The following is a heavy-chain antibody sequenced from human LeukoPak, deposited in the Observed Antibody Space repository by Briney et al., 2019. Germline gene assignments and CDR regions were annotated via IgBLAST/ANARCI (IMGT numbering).Heavy chain of an antibody. CDR2: ISGSGGNT. J-gene: IGHJ5*02. Sequence: PGGSLRLSCAASGFTFSTYAMSWVRQAPGKGLEWVSAISGSGGNTYYADSVKGRFTISRDNSKNTLYLQMNSLRAEDTAIYYCAKDGSGGGSAWFDPWGQGTLVTVSS. CDR1: GFTFSTYA. CDR3: AKDGSGGGSAWFDP. D-gene: IGHD1-26*01. V-gene: IGHV3-23*01.